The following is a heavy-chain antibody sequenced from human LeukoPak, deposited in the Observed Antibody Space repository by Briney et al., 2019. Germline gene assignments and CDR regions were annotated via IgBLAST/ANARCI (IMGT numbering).Heavy chain of an antibody. CDR2: IRYDGSNK. D-gene: IGHD3-22*01. Sequence: GGSLRLSCAASGFTFSSYSMNWVRQAPGKGLEWVAFIRYDGSNKYYADSVKGRFTISRDNSKNTLYLQMNSLRAEDTAVYYCAKNRYYDSSGYLDYWGQGTLVTVSS. J-gene: IGHJ4*02. CDR1: GFTFSSYS. CDR3: AKNRYYDSSGYLDY. V-gene: IGHV3-30*02.